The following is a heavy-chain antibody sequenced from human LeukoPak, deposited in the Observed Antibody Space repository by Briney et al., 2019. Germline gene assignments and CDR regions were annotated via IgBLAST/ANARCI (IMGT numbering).Heavy chain of an antibody. CDR1: GFTFSSYA. J-gene: IGHJ4*02. V-gene: IGHV3-23*01. Sequence: GGSLRLSCAASGFTFSSYAMSWVRQAPGKGLEWVSAISGSGGSTYYADSVKGRFTISRDNSKNTLYLQMDSLRAEDTAVYYCATATRIDFDYWGQGTLVTVSS. CDR2: ISGSGGST. CDR3: ATATRIDFDY.